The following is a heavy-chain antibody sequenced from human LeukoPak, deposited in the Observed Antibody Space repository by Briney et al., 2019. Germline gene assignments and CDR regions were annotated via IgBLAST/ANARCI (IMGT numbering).Heavy chain of an antibody. J-gene: IGHJ5*02. CDR2: INHSGSA. D-gene: IGHD1-26*01. Sequence: PSETLSLTCAVYGGSFSGYYWSWIRQPPGKGLEWIGEINHSGSANYNPSLKSRVTISVDTSKNQFSLKLSSVTAADTAVYYCARGGGSYWAPPWYNWFDPWGQGTLVTVSS. CDR3: ARGGGSYWAPPWYNWFDP. CDR1: GGSFSGYY. V-gene: IGHV4-34*01.